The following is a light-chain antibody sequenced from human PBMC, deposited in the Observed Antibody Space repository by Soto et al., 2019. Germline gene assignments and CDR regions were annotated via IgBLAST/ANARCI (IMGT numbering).Light chain of an antibody. V-gene: IGKV3-20*01. CDR3: QQYGSSPPT. Sequence: EIMLTQSPGTLSLSPGERAIFSCRASQSVSSTYLAWYQQKPGQAPRLLIYGASNRATGIPDRFSGSGSGTDFTLTISRLEPEDFAVYYCQQYGSSPPTFGQGTKVDIK. J-gene: IGKJ1*01. CDR1: QSVSSTY. CDR2: GAS.